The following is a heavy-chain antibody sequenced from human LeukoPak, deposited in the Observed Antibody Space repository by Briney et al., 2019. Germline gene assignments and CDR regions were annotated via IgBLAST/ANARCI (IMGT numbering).Heavy chain of an antibody. CDR3: ARDHRPIDY. J-gene: IGHJ4*02. Sequence: GGSLRLSCAASGFTFSTYWMTWVRQAPGKGLEWVANIKQDGSEKYYVDSVKDRFTISRDNAKSSLYLQMNSLRAEGTAAYYCARDHRPIDYWGQGTLVTVSS. V-gene: IGHV3-7*05. CDR1: GFTFSTYW. CDR2: IKQDGSEK.